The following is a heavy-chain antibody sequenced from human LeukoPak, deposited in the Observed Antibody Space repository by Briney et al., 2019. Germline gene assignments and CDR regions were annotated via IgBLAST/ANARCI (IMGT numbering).Heavy chain of an antibody. D-gene: IGHD1-1*01. Sequence: PAETLTLTCAASGVSISSSNWWSWVRAPPGKGLEWTGEINHSGRTNYNPSLNSRVTISVDNSKNQFSLKLSSVTAEDAAVYYCARNPGRSAGMNHYGMDVWGQGTTVTVSS. CDR1: GVSISSSNW. CDR2: INHSGRT. J-gene: IGHJ6*02. V-gene: IGHV4-4*02. CDR3: ARNPGRSAGMNHYGMDV.